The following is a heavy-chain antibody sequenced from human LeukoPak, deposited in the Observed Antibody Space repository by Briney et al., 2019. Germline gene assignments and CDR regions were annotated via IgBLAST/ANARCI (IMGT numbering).Heavy chain of an antibody. CDR3: ARTLRPLGLGYCSSTSCYDGLDY. D-gene: IGHD2-2*01. CDR1: RGTFSSYA. Sequence: SVKVSCKASRGTFSSYAISWVRQAPGQGLEWMGGIIPIFGTANYAQKFQGRVTITADESTSTAYMELSSLRSEDTAVYYCARTLRPLGLGYCSSTSCYDGLDYWGQGTLVTVSS. J-gene: IGHJ4*02. V-gene: IGHV1-69*13. CDR2: IIPIFGTA.